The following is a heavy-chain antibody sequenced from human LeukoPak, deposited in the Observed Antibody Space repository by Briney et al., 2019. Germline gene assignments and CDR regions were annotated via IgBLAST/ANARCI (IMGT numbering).Heavy chain of an antibody. D-gene: IGHD3-10*01. J-gene: IGHJ5*02. V-gene: IGHV1-69*04. CDR1: GGTFGSYA. CDR3: ARAGSGSNNWFDP. Sequence: SVKVSCKASGGTFGSYAIIWVRQAPGQGLEWMGRIIPILGIANYAQKFQGRVTITADKSTSTAYMELSSLRSEDTAVYYCARAGSGSNNWFDPWGQGTLVTVSS. CDR2: IIPILGIA.